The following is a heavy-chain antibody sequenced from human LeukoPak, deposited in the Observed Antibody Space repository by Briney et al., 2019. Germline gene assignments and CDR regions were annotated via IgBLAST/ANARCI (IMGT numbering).Heavy chain of an antibody. CDR2: IYSSGST. D-gene: IGHD1-26*01. V-gene: IGHV4-39*01. CDR1: GASISGSGYY. CDR3: AKSGGYGLIDY. J-gene: IGHJ4*02. Sequence: SETLSLTCTVSGASISGSGYYWGWIRQPPGKGLEWIGSIYSSGSTYYNASLQSRVTISIETSKNQISLRLNSVTAAVTAMYYCAKSGGYGLIDYWGQGTLVTVSS.